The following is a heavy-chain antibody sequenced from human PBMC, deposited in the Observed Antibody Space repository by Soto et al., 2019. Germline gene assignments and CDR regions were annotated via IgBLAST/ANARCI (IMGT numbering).Heavy chain of an antibody. CDR3: AKGSSSSRPYYFDY. J-gene: IGHJ4*02. V-gene: IGHV3-33*06. Sequence: GGSLRLSCAASGFTFSSYGMHWVRQAPGKGLEWVAVIWYDGSNKYYADSVKGRFTISRDNSKNTLYLQMNSLRAEDTAVYYCAKGSSSSRPYYFDYWGQGTQVTVSS. CDR1: GFTFSSYG. CDR2: IWYDGSNK. D-gene: IGHD2-2*01.